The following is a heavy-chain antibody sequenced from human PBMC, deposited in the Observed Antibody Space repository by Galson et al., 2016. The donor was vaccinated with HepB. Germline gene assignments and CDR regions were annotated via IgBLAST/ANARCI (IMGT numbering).Heavy chain of an antibody. CDR2: ITADPTSDAI. CDR1: GFTFNTSP. Sequence: SLRLSCAASGFTFNTSPMNWVRQAPGKGPEWLSFITADPTSDAIYYADSVRGRFTISRDDAKHSLYLQMNSLRDEDTAMYYCSRGKNHAFDIWGQGTMVTVSS. J-gene: IGHJ3*02. CDR3: SRGKNHAFDI. V-gene: IGHV3-48*02.